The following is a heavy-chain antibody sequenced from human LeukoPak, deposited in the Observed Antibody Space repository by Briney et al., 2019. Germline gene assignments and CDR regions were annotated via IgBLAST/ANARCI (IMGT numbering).Heavy chain of an antibody. CDR3: ARKVGYGDWSYFDY. CDR2: IYHSGST. D-gene: IGHD2-21*01. Sequence: SETLPLTCAVSGGSISSGGYSWSWIRQPPGKGLEWIGYIYHSGSTYYNPSLKSRVTISVDRSKNQFSLKLSSVTAADTAVYYCARKVGYGDWSYFDYWGQGTLVTVSS. CDR1: GGSISSGGYS. J-gene: IGHJ4*02. V-gene: IGHV4-30-2*01.